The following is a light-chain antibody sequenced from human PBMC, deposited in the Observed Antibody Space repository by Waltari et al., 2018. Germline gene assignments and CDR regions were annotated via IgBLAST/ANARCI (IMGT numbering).Light chain of an antibody. V-gene: IGKV3-11*01. J-gene: IGKJ4*01. CDR3: QQRANWPLT. CDR2: ETS. CDR1: QNVGRY. Sequence: EIVLTPSPGTLSLSPGERATLSCRASQNVGRYLAWYQQKPGQAPSLLIHETSHRAAGIPARFSGSGSGTDFTLIISSLEPEDFAVYYCQQRANWPLTFGGGTKVEIK.